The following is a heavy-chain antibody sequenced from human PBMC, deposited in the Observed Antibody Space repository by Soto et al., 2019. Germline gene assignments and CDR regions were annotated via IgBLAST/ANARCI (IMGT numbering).Heavy chain of an antibody. V-gene: IGHV3-23*01. D-gene: IGHD6-19*01. Sequence: GGSLRLSCAASGFTFSSYAMSWVRQAPGKGLEWVSAISGSGGSTYYADSVKGRFTISRDNSKNTLYLQMNSPRAEDTAVYYCAKDRGGWYTSCFDYWGQGTLVTVSS. CDR2: ISGSGGST. J-gene: IGHJ4*02. CDR1: GFTFSSYA. CDR3: AKDRGGWYTSCFDY.